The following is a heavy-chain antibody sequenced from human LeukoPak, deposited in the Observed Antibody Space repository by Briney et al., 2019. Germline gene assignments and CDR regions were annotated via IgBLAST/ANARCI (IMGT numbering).Heavy chain of an antibody. CDR2: INHSGST. CDR1: GGSISSSSYY. Sequence: PSETLSLTCTVSGGSISSSSYYWGWIRQPPGKGLEWIGEINHSGSTNYNPSLKSRVTISVDTSKNQFSLKLSSVTAADTAVYYCARGLRRYYDSWYYLDYWGQGTLVTVSS. D-gene: IGHD3-22*01. J-gene: IGHJ4*02. CDR3: ARGLRRYYDSWYYLDY. V-gene: IGHV4-39*07.